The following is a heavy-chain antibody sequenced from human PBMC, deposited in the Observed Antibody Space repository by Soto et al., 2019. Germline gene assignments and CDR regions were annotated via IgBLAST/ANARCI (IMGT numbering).Heavy chain of an antibody. D-gene: IGHD3-10*01. V-gene: IGHV4-59*01. J-gene: IGHJ3*02. CDR2: IYYSGST. CDR3: ARERRVLWFGELLSDAFDI. CDR1: GGSISSYY. Sequence: QVQLQESGPGLVKPSETLSLTCTVSGGSISSYYWSWIRQPPGKGLEWIGYIYYSGSTNYNPSLKSRVTISVDTSKNQFSLKLSSVTAADTAVYYCARERRVLWFGELLSDAFDIWGQGTMVTVSS.